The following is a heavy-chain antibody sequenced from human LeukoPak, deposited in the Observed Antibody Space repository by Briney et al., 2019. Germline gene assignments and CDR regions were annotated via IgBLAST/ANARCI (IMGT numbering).Heavy chain of an antibody. CDR3: ATTSRSVDNGRITMVRGVITATFYY. D-gene: IGHD3-10*01. Sequence: GGSLRLSCAASGFTFSSYAMHWVRQAPGKGLEWGAVISYDGSNKYYADSVKGRFTISRDNSKNRLYVQMNSLRAGDTAVYYCATTSRSVDNGRITMVRGVITATFYYWCQGTLVTVSS. J-gene: IGHJ4*02. CDR2: ISYDGSNK. CDR1: GFTFSSYA. V-gene: IGHV3-30-3*01.